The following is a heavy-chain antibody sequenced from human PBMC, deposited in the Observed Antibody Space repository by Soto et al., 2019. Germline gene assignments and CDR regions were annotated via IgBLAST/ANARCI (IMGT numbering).Heavy chain of an antibody. D-gene: IGHD3-22*01. V-gene: IGHV4-59*08. CDR2: IYYSGST. J-gene: IGHJ6*03. Sequence: QVQLQESGPGLVKPSETLSLTCTVSGGSISSYYWTWIRQPPGKGLEWIGYIYYSGSTNYNPSLMRRFPIPVATSKTKFPLKLSSVTAAATAVNYCATLDGYYPPMDVWGKGTTVTVSS. CDR3: ATLDGYYPPMDV. CDR1: GGSISSYY.